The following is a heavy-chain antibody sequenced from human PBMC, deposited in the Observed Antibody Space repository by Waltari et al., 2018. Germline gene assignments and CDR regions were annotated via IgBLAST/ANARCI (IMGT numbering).Heavy chain of an antibody. CDR1: GFTFSSYW. CDR3: VSWGTGDIVGATYFDY. Sequence: EVQLVESGGGLVQPGGSLRLSCAASGFTFSSYWMSWVRQAPGKGLEWVANIKQDGSEKYYVDSVKGRFTISRDNAKNSLYLQMNSLRAEDTAVYYCVSWGTGDIVGATYFDYWGQGTLVTVSS. V-gene: IGHV3-7*01. J-gene: IGHJ4*02. CDR2: IKQDGSEK. D-gene: IGHD1-26*01.